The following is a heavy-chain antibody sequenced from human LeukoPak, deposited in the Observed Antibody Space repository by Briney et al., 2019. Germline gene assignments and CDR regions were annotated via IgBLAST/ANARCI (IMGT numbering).Heavy chain of an antibody. V-gene: IGHV6-1*01. CDR1: GDSVSSNSAA. CDR2: TYYRSKWYN. J-gene: IGHJ4*02. D-gene: IGHD6-19*01. CDR3: AREGWYSSGWYPPYYFDY. Sequence: SQTLSLTCAISGDSVSSNSAARNWIRQSPSRGLEWLGRTYYRSKWYNDYAVSVKSRITINPDTSKNQFSLQLNSETPEDTAVYYCAREGWYSSGWYPPYYFDYWGQGTLVTVSS.